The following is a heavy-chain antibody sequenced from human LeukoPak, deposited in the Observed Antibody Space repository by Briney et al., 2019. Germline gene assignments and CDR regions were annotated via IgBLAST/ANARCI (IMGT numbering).Heavy chain of an antibody. J-gene: IGHJ4*02. V-gene: IGHV3-48*04. CDR2: ISSSGSPI. CDR1: GFTFSSYS. D-gene: IGHD2-21*01. Sequence: GGSLRLSCAASGFTFSSYSMNWVRQAPGKGLEWVSYISSSGSPIYYADSVKGRFTISRDNAKNSLYLQMNSLRAEDTAVYYCARAIRRFIRGSDGFDYWGQGTLVTVSS. CDR3: ARAIRRFIRGSDGFDY.